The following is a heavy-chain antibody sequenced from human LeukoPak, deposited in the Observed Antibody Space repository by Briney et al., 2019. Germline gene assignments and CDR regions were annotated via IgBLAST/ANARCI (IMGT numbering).Heavy chain of an antibody. CDR3: ARSGGRTTGVTPVGY. J-gene: IGHJ4*02. CDR1: GGSISSYY. Sequence: SETLSLTCTVSGGSISSYYWSCIRQPPGKGLEWIGNIYYSGSTNYNPSLKSRVTISVDTSKNQFSLKLRFVTAADTAVYYYARSGGRTTGVTPVGYWGQGTLVTVSS. CDR2: IYYSGST. V-gene: IGHV4-59*08. D-gene: IGHD4-23*01.